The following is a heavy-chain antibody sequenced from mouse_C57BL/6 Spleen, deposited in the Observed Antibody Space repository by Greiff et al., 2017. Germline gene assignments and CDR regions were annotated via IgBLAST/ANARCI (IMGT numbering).Heavy chain of an antibody. J-gene: IGHJ4*01. V-gene: IGHV2-6*03. Sequence: VQGVESGPGLVAPSQSLSITCPVSGFSLTSYGVHWVRQPPGKGLEWLVVIWSDGSTTYNSALKSRLSISKDNSKSQVFLKMNSLQTDDTAMYYCAREGLRQKGYAMDYWGQGTSVTVSS. CDR2: IWSDGST. CDR3: AREGLRQKGYAMDY. CDR1: GFSLTSYG. D-gene: IGHD2-2*01.